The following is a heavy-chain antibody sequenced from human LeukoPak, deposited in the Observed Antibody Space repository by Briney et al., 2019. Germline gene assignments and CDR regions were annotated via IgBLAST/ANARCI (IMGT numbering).Heavy chain of an antibody. CDR3: AKERSTIRGWFGEFDS. D-gene: IGHD3-10*01. CDR1: GFTFSNYA. V-gene: IGHV3-23*01. Sequence: PGRSLRLSCAASGFTFSNYAMSWVRQAPGKGLQWVSGISGSATSTYYADSVKGRFTISRDNSKNTLYLQMNSLRAEDTAVYYCAKERSTIRGWFGEFDSWGQGTLVTVSS. CDR2: ISGSATST. J-gene: IGHJ4*02.